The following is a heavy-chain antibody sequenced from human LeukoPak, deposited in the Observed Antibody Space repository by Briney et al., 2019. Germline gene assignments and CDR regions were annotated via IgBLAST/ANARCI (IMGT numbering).Heavy chain of an antibody. J-gene: IGHJ4*02. D-gene: IGHD2-2*01. CDR1: GFTFSNYW. V-gene: IGHV3-7*01. CDR3: ARRRCSSTSCFIDY. Sequence: QAGGSLRLSCAASGFTFSNYWMSWVRQAPGKGLEWVANIKQDESEKYYVDPVEGRFTISRDNAKKSLYLQMNSLRAEDTAVYYCARRRCSSTSCFIDYWGQGTLVTVSS. CDR2: IKQDESEK.